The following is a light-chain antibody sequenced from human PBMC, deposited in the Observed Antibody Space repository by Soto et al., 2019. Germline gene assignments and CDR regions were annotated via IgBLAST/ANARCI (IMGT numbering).Light chain of an antibody. Sequence: EIVLTQSPGTLSLSPGERATLSCRASQSVGTNLAWYQHNPGQAPRLLIYGASSRATGIPDRFSGSGSGTDFTVSISRLEPEDFAVYYCQHYTSLPLTFGGGTQVEIK. J-gene: IGKJ4*01. V-gene: IGKV3-20*01. CDR3: QHYTSLPLT. CDR2: GAS. CDR1: QSVGTN.